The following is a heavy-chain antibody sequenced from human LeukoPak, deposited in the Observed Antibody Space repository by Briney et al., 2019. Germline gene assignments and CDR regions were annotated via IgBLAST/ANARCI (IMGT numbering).Heavy chain of an antibody. D-gene: IGHD1-26*01. V-gene: IGHV1-2*06. Sequence: ASVKVSCKASGYTFTGYYMHWVRQAPGQGLEWMGRIDPNSGDTNYAQKLQGRVTMTTDTSTSTAYMELRSLRSDDTAVYYCARDGLYSGSYPSPGYWGQGTLVIVSS. CDR2: IDPNSGDT. CDR1: GYTFTGYY. CDR3: ARDGLYSGSYPSPGY. J-gene: IGHJ4*02.